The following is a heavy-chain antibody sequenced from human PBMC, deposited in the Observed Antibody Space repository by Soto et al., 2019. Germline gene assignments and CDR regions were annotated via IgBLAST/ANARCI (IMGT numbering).Heavy chain of an antibody. V-gene: IGHV4-34*01. CDR1: GGSFSGYY. J-gene: IGHJ2*01. Sequence: QVQLQQWGAGLLKPSETLSLTCAVYGGSFSGYYWSWIRQPPGKGLEWIGEINHSGSTNYNPSLKSRVTIAVDTSKNQFSLKLSSVTAADTAVYYCARGRTVRYFDLWGRGTLVTVSS. CDR2: INHSGST. D-gene: IGHD4-4*01. CDR3: ARGRTVRYFDL.